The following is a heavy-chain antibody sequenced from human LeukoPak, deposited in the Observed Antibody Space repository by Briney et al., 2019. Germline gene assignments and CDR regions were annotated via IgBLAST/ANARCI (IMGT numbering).Heavy chain of an antibody. V-gene: IGHV1-8*03. CDR2: MNPNSGNT. CDR1: GYTFTSYD. J-gene: IGHJ4*02. CDR3: ARPPRVVPAPDY. D-gene: IGHD2-2*01. Sequence: GASVKVSCKASGYTFTSYDINWVRQATGQGLEWMGWMNPNSGNTGYAQKFQGRVTITRNTSISTAYMELSSLRSEDTAVYYCARPPRVVPAPDYWGQGTLVTVSS.